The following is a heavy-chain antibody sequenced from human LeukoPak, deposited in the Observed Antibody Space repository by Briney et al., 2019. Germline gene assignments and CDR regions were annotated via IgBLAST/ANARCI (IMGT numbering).Heavy chain of an antibody. CDR1: GFTFSSYS. CDR2: ISTSSSYI. D-gene: IGHD3-16*01. J-gene: IGHJ5*01. Sequence: PGGSLRLSCTASGFTFSSYSINWVRQAPGKGLEWVSSISTSSSYIYYADSVKGRFTISRDNSKNTLYLQMNSLRAADTAVYYCAKGYRNHLLILLDSWGQGTLVTVSS. CDR3: AKGYRNHLLILLDS. V-gene: IGHV3-21*01.